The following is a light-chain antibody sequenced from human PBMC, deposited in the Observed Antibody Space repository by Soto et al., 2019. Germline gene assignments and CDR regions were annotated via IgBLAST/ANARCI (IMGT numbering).Light chain of an antibody. J-gene: IGKJ1*01. V-gene: IGKV1-27*01. CDR3: QKYNSAPRT. CDR2: AAS. CDR1: QGISNC. Sequence: DIQMTQSPSSLSASVGDRVTITCRASQGISNCLAWYQQRPGKVPKLLIYAASILQSGVPSRFSGSGSGTHFTLTISALQPEDVATYYCQKYNSAPRTFGQGTKVEIK.